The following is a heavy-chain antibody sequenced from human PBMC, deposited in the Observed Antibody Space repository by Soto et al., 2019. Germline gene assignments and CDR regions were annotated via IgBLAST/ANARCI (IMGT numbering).Heavy chain of an antibody. V-gene: IGHV4-39*01. D-gene: IGHD1-26*01. CDR1: CVSLSGSRYY. Sequence: PSETLSLTFTVSCVSLSGSRYYWGWIRQPPGRGLEWIGNIYYSGSTYYTPALKSRVTLSVDTSKNQFSLNLNSVTAADTAVYYCARGGIPPSGYGIAYAMDVWGQGTTVTVSS. J-gene: IGHJ6*02. CDR2: IYYSGST. CDR3: ARGGIPPSGYGIAYAMDV.